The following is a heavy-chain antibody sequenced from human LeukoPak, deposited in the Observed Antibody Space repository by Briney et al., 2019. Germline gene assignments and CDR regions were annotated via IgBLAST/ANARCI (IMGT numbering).Heavy chain of an antibody. Sequence: PGGSLRLSCAASGFTFSTYWMHWVRQAPGKGLVWVSRIDSDGSTTDYADSVKGRFTISSDNAKNTVYLQMNSLRAEDTAVYYCAGTGCSGGSCYSDYMDVWGKGTTVTVSS. V-gene: IGHV3-74*01. CDR3: AGTGCSGGSCYSDYMDV. CDR2: IDSDGSTT. D-gene: IGHD2-15*01. J-gene: IGHJ6*03. CDR1: GFTFSTYW.